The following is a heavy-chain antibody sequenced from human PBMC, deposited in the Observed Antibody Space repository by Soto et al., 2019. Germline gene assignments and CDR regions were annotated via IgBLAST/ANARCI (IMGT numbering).Heavy chain of an antibody. CDR3: ARLSGYSSSWYILDYYYGMDV. D-gene: IGHD6-13*01. CDR2: INPSGGST. V-gene: IGHV1-46*01. CDR1: GYTFTSYY. J-gene: IGHJ6*02. Sequence: QVQLVQSGAEVKKPGASVKVSCKASGYTFTSYYMHWVRQAPGQGLEWMGIINPSGGSTSYAQKFQGRVTRTRDTSTSTVYMELSSLRSEDTAVYYCARLSGYSSSWYILDYYYGMDVWGQGTTVTVSS.